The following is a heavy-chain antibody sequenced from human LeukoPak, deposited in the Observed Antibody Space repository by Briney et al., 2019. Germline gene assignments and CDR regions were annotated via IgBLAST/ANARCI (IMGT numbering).Heavy chain of an antibody. J-gene: IGHJ5*02. V-gene: IGHV3-23*01. CDR2: ISGSGGST. D-gene: IGHD3-10*01. Sequence: GGSLRLSCAASGFTFSSYAMSWVRQAPGKGLEWGSAISGSGGSTYYADSAKGRFTISRDNSKNTLYLQMNSLRAEDTAVYYCAKDGLLLWFGDRDWFDPWGQGTLVTVSS. CDR1: GFTFSSYA. CDR3: AKDGLLLWFGDRDWFDP.